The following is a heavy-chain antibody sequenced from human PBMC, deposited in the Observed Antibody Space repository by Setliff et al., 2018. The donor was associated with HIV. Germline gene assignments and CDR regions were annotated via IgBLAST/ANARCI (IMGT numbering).Heavy chain of an antibody. Sequence: PGGSLRLSCAVSVVPVSSNYMSWVRQAPGKGLEWVSGIFSGGAIFYADSVKGRFTISRDDSKNTLYLQMNSLRAEDTAVYYCARGVGYPEMYFLNLGQGTKVTVSS. CDR1: VVPVSSNY. D-gene: IGHD3-22*01. CDR2: IFSGGAI. J-gene: IGHJ4*02. V-gene: IGHV3-53*01. CDR3: ARGVGYPEMYFLN.